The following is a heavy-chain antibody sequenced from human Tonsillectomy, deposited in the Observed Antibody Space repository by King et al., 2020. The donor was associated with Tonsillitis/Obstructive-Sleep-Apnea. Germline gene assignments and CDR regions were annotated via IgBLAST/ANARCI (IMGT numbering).Heavy chain of an antibody. CDR2: INHSGST. V-gene: IGHV4-34*01. CDR1: GGSFSGYY. CDR3: ARGGNCSSTSCYIVDY. Sequence: VQLQQWGAGLLKPSETLSLTCAVYGGSFSGYYWSWIRQPPGKGLEWIGEINHSGSTNYNPSLKSRVTISVDTSKNQFSLKLSSVTAADTAVYYCARGGNCSSTSCYIVDYWGQGTLVTVSS. D-gene: IGHD2-2*02. J-gene: IGHJ4*02.